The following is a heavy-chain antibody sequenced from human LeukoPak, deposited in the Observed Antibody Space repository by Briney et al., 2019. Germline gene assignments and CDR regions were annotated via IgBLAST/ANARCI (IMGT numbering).Heavy chain of an antibody. CDR2: IHPGRGDT. V-gene: IGHV1-2*02. CDR3: ARDHNWGPDY. CDR1: GYTSTDHY. Sequence: GASAKVSCKALGYTSTDHYFHSLRQAPGQGVGWMGWIHPGRGDTNSAQKFPGRVSLTRHTSISTAYMELSRLTSDDAAVYYCARDHNWGPDYWGQGTLVSVSS. D-gene: IGHD7-27*01. J-gene: IGHJ4*02.